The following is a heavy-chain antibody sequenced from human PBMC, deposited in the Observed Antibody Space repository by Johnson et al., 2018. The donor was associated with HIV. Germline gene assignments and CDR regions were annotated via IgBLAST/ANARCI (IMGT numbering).Heavy chain of an antibody. D-gene: IGHD7-27*01. J-gene: IGHJ3*01. CDR1: GFTFSDHY. Sequence: QVQLVESGGGLVQPGGSLRLSCAGSGFTFSDHYMSWVRQAPGKGLEWVSFISSSGSTIYYSDSVKGRFTISRDNAKNSLYLQMNSLRAEDTAVYFCTRDTPAWGLLPPIGAFDVWGQGTMVTVSS. CDR2: ISSSGSTI. V-gene: IGHV3-11*04. CDR3: TRDTPAWGLLPPIGAFDV.